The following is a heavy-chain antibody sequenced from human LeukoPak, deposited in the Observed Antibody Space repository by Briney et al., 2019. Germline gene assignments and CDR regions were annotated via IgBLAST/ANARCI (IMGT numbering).Heavy chain of an antibody. CDR1: GGSISSNW. Sequence: SETLSLTCAVSGGSISSNWWSWVRQPPGKGLEWIGEIYHSGSTNYNPSLRSRVTISVDKSKNQFSLKLSSVTAADTAVYYCARNYWFDPWGQGTLVTVSS. CDR2: IYHSGST. J-gene: IGHJ5*02. CDR3: ARNYWFDP. V-gene: IGHV4-4*02.